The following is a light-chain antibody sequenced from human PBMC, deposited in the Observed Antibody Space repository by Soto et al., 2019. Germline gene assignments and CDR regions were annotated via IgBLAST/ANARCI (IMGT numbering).Light chain of an antibody. V-gene: IGKV1-27*01. Sequence: DIQMTQSPSSLSASVGDRVTITCRACQSISNYLAWYQQKPGKVPKLLIDAASTLQSGVPSRFSGSGSGTDFTLTISSLQPEDVATYYCQKYNSAPWTFGQGTKVDIK. CDR1: QSISNY. J-gene: IGKJ1*01. CDR2: AAS. CDR3: QKYNSAPWT.